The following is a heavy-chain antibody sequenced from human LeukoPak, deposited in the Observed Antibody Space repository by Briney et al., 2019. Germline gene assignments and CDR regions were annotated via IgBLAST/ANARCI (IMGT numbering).Heavy chain of an antibody. CDR1: GGSISSYY. V-gene: IGHV4-59*01. CDR2: IYYSGST. CDR3: ARGYLSRGAFDI. Sequence: SETLSLTCTVSGGSISSYYWSWIRQPPGKGLEWIGYIYYSGSTNYNPSLKSRVTISVDTSKNQFSLKLSSVTAADTAVYYCARGYLSRGAFDIWGQGTMVTVSS. J-gene: IGHJ3*02. D-gene: IGHD1-14*01.